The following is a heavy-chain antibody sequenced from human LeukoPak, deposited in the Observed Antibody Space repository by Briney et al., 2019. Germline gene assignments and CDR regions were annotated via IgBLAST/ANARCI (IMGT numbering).Heavy chain of an antibody. D-gene: IGHD6-19*01. CDR1: GFTFSSHG. Sequence: PGGSLRLSCAASGFTFSSHGVHCVRQAPGKGLEWVAVISYAGSDKYYADSVKGRFTISRDNSKNTLYLQMNSLRAEDTAVYYCAKSSSGGWYLLGDAFDIWGQGTMVTVSS. V-gene: IGHV3-30*18. CDR3: AKSSSGGWYLLGDAFDI. CDR2: ISYAGSDK. J-gene: IGHJ3*02.